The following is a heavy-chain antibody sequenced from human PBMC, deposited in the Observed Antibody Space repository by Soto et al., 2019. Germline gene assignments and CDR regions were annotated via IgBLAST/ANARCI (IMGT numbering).Heavy chain of an antibody. CDR2: ISDSGGTS. D-gene: IGHD1-26*01. CDR3: AKRPRSLLTFDY. Sequence: EVQLVDSGGGLVQPGGSLRLSCAASGFIFSNYVMSWVRQAPGKGLEWVSSISDSGGTSYYADSVKGRFTLSRDISKNTLYLQMNRLRAEDTAIYYCAKRPRSLLTFDYWGQGTLVTVSS. V-gene: IGHV3-23*04. CDR1: GFIFSNYV. J-gene: IGHJ4*02.